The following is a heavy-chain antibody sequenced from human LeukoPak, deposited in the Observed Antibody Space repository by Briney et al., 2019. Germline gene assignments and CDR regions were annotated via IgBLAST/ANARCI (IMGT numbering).Heavy chain of an antibody. CDR2: ISSSSSYI. J-gene: IGHJ4*02. CDR3: ARDPYSGYDKRVYYFDY. Sequence: GGSLRLSCAASGFTFSSYSMNWVRQAPGKGLEWVSSISSSSSYIYYADSVKGRFTISRDNAKNSPYLQMNSLRAEDTAVYYCARDPYSGYDKRVYYFDYWGQGTLVTVSS. V-gene: IGHV3-21*01. CDR1: GFTFSSYS. D-gene: IGHD5-12*01.